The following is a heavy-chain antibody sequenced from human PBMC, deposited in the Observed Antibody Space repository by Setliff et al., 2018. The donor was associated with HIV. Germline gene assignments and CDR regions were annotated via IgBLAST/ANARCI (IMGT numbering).Heavy chain of an antibody. D-gene: IGHD4-17*01. Sequence: SETLSLTCTVSGYSIGSGSFWGWIRQPPGKGLEWIATIPHNGGTYYNPDPSLTGRVTISLDTSKNQFSLKLAFVTAADTAVYYCARYSTLTTNFDYWGQGTQVTVTS. CDR1: GYSIGSGSF. J-gene: IGHJ4*02. CDR2: IPHNGGT. CDR3: ARYSTLTTNFDY. V-gene: IGHV4-38-2*02.